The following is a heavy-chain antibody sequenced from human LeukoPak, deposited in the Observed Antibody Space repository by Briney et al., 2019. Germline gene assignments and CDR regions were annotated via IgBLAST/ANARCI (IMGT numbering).Heavy chain of an antibody. D-gene: IGHD3-10*01. CDR3: ATSMVRGVYQYY. Sequence: GGSLRLSCAASGFTFSSYWMHWVRQAPGKGLVWVSRINSDGSSTSYADSVKGRFTVSRDNAKNTLYLQMNSLRAEDTAVYYCATSMVRGVYQYYWGQGTLVTVSS. CDR1: GFTFSSYW. J-gene: IGHJ4*02. V-gene: IGHV3-74*01. CDR2: INSDGSST.